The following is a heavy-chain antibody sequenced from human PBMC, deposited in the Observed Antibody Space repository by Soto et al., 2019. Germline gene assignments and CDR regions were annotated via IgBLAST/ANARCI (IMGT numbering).Heavy chain of an antibody. Sequence: QVLLVQSGAEVKKPGASVKVSCKASGYTFPRYAINWMRQAPGQSPEWMGWINPGNGNTKYSQRFQGRVTFTRDKSASTVYMEMSSLTSEDTAVYYCASRGALTSYYYGYYFDYGGQGTLVTVSS. CDR1: GYTFPRYA. D-gene: IGHD3-9*01. CDR3: ASRGALTSYYYGYYFDY. V-gene: IGHV1-3*01. J-gene: IGHJ4*02. CDR2: INPGNGNT.